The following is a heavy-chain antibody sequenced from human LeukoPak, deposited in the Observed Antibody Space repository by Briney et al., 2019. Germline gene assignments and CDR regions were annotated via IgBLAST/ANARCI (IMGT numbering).Heavy chain of an antibody. Sequence: GRSLRLSCAASGFTFSSYAMHWVRQAPGKGLEWVAVISYDGSNKYYADSVKGRFTISRDNSKNTLYLQMNSLRAEDTAVYYCARAQSREQQLPFDYWGQGTLVTVSS. CDR1: GFTFSSYA. D-gene: IGHD6-13*01. J-gene: IGHJ4*02. V-gene: IGHV3-30-3*01. CDR2: ISYDGSNK. CDR3: ARAQSREQQLPFDY.